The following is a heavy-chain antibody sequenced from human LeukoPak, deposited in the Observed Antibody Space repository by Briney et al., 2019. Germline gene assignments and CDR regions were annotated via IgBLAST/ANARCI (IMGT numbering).Heavy chain of an antibody. CDR2: IYTSGST. J-gene: IGHJ6*02. Sequence: PSETLSLTCTVSGGSISSGSYYWSWIRQPAGKGLEWIGRIYTSGSTNYNPSLKSRVTISVDTSKNQFSLKLSSVTAADTAVYYCARDGDSSPDYGMDVWGQGTTATVSS. D-gene: IGHD3-22*01. V-gene: IGHV4-61*02. CDR1: GGSISSGSYY. CDR3: ARDGDSSPDYGMDV.